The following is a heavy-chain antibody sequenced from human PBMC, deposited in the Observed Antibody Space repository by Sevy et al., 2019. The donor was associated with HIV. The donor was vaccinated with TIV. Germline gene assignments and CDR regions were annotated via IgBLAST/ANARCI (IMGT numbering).Heavy chain of an antibody. CDR3: ARGGGLDR. CDR1: GFTFSPYW. Sequence: GGSLRLSCEASGFTFSPYWMTWVRQAPGKGLEWVANIRPDGSDKYYVDSVKGRFTISRDNAKNSLYLQMNSLRADETAMYYCARGGGLDRWGQGALVTVSS. J-gene: IGHJ5*02. CDR2: IRPDGSDK. V-gene: IGHV3-7*01. D-gene: IGHD3-16*01.